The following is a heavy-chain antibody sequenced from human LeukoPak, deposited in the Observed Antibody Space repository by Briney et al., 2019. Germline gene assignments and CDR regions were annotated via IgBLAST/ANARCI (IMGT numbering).Heavy chain of an antibody. CDR2: IYYSGST. V-gene: IGHV4-59*01. CDR1: GGSISSYY. D-gene: IGHD2-2*01. Sequence: NPSETLSLTCTVSGGSISSYYWSWIRQPPGKGLEWIGYIYYSGSTNYNPSLKSRVTISVDTSKNQFSLKLSSVTAADTAVYYCARAVPAAIPPYYWGQGTLVTVSS. J-gene: IGHJ4*02. CDR3: ARAVPAAIPPYY.